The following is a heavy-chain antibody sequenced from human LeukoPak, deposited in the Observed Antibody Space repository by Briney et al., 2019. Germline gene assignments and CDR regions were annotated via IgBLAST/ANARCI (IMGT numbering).Heavy chain of an antibody. Sequence: GGSLRLSCTAAGFSLSMYWMRWVRQAPGKGLEWVANIRSDGVEKYYVDSVRGRFTISTDTAKNTLYLQMNSLRADDTAVYYCAREFTGYGNTDYWGQGTLVTVSS. D-gene: IGHD5-12*01. CDR1: GFSLSMYW. CDR2: IRSDGVEK. V-gene: IGHV3-7*03. J-gene: IGHJ4*02. CDR3: AREFTGYGNTDY.